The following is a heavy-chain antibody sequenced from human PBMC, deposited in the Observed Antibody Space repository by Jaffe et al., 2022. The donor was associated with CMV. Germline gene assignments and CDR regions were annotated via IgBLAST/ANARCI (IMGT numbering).Heavy chain of an antibody. J-gene: IGHJ4*02. Sequence: EVQLVESGGGLVKPGGSLRLSCAASGFTFSSYSMNWVRQAPGKGLEWVSSISSSSSYIYYADSVKGRFTISRDNAKNSLYLQMNSLRAEDTAVYYCARGAAQTRYSYGPDYWGQGTLVTVSS. D-gene: IGHD5-18*01. CDR1: GFTFSSYS. V-gene: IGHV3-21*01. CDR2: ISSSSSYI. CDR3: ARGAAQTRYSYGPDY.